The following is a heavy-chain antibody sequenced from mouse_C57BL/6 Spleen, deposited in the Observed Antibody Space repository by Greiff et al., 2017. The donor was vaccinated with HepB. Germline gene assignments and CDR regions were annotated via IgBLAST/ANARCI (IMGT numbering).Heavy chain of an antibody. CDR1: GFTFSDYY. J-gene: IGHJ4*01. CDR2: INYDGSST. CDR3: ARDNSSNYDYAMDY. D-gene: IGHD2-5*01. V-gene: IGHV5-16*01. Sequence: EVKLVESEGGLVQPGSSMKLSCTASGFTFSDYYMAWVRQVPEKGLEWVANINYDGSSTYYLDSLKSRFIISRDNAKNILYLQMSSLKSEDTATYYCARDNSSNYDYAMDYWGQGTSVTVSS.